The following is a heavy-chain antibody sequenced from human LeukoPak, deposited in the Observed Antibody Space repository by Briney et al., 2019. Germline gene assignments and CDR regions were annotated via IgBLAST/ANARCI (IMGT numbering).Heavy chain of an antibody. CDR2: ISYDGSNK. Sequence: GRSLRLSCAASGFTFSSYGMHWVRQAPGKGLEWVAVISYDGSNKYYADSVKGRFTISRDNSKNTLYLQMNSLRAEDTAVYYCAKKETYVLPYYWGQGTLVTVSS. CDR3: AKKETYVLPYY. J-gene: IGHJ4*02. CDR1: GFTFSSYG. V-gene: IGHV3-30*18. D-gene: IGHD3-10*01.